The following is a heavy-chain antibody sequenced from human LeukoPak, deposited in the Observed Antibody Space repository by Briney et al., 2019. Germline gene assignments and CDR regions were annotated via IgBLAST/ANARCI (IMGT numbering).Heavy chain of an antibody. V-gene: IGHV1-2*02. CDR1: GYTFTGYY. Sequence: ASEKVSCKASGYTFTGYYMHWVRQAPAQGIERMGGINPNSGGTNYAQKFQGRVTMTRDTSISTAYIELSRLRSDDTAVYYCARDPDSSGYYLSGDYWGQGTLVTVS. J-gene: IGHJ4*02. CDR2: INPNSGGT. D-gene: IGHD3-22*01. CDR3: ARDPDSSGYYLSGDY.